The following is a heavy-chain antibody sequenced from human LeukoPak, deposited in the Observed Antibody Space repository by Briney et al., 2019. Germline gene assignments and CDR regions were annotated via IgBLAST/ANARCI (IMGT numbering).Heavy chain of an antibody. CDR1: EFTFNSYS. D-gene: IGHD6-13*01. CDR2: ISSSGSYI. J-gene: IGHJ4*02. CDR3: AREGVAAAWDY. V-gene: IGHV3-21*01. Sequence: PGGSLRLSCAASEFTFNSYSMNWVRQAPGKGLEWVSSISSSGSYIYYADSVKGRFTISRDNAKNSLYLHMISLRAEDTAVYYCAREGVAAAWDYWGQGTLVTVSS.